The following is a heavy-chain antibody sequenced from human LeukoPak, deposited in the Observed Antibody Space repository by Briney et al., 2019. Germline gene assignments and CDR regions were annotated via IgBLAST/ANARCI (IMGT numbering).Heavy chain of an antibody. V-gene: IGHV3-48*04. CDR2: ISSSSSTI. CDR3: ARDPLWLRSPTDYYHGMDV. D-gene: IGHD5-12*01. J-gene: IGHJ6*02. CDR1: GFTFSSYS. Sequence: GGSLRLSCAASGFTFSSYSMNWVRQAPGKGLEWVSYISSSSSTIYYADSVKGRFTISRDNAKNSLYLQMNSLRAEDTAVYYCARDPLWLRSPTDYYHGMDVWGQGTTVTVSS.